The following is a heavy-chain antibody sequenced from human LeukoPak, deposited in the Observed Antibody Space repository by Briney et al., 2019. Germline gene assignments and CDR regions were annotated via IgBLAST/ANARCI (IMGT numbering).Heavy chain of an antibody. CDR2: IIPIFGTA. Sequence: SVRVSCKASGGTFSSYAISWVRQAPGQGLEWMGGIIPIFGTANYAQKFQGRVTITTDESTSTAYMELSSLRSEDTAVYYCASSLGYCSSTSCYTRSNYWGQGTLVTVSS. CDR1: GGTFSSYA. V-gene: IGHV1-69*05. J-gene: IGHJ4*02. CDR3: ASSLGYCSSTSCYTRSNY. D-gene: IGHD2-2*02.